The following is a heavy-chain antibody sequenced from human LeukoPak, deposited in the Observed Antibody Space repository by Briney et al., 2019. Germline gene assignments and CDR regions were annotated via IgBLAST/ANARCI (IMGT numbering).Heavy chain of an antibody. V-gene: IGHV3-23*01. D-gene: IGHD6-13*01. Sequence: GGSLRLSCAASGFTFGSYAMSWVRQAPGKGLECVSIISGSGGSTYYADSVKGRLTISRDNSRNTLYLQMNSLRAEDTAIYYCAKAWGRSWMPLGYWGQGTLVSVSS. CDR2: ISGSGGST. CDR3: AKAWGRSWMPLGY. J-gene: IGHJ4*02. CDR1: GFTFGSYA.